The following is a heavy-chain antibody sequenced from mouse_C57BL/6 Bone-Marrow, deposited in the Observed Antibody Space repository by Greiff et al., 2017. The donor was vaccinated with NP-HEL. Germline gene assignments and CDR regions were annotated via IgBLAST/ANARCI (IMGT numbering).Heavy chain of an antibody. CDR3: AREGGSSSYWYFDV. V-gene: IGHV5-16*01. Sequence: EVKLVESEGGLVQPGSSMKLSCTASGFTFSDYYMAWVRQVPEKGLEWVANINYDGSSTYYLDSLKSRFIISRDNAKNILYLQMSSLKSEDTATDYCAREGGSSSYWYFDVWGTGTTVTVSS. CDR2: INYDGSST. CDR1: GFTFSDYY. D-gene: IGHD1-1*01. J-gene: IGHJ1*03.